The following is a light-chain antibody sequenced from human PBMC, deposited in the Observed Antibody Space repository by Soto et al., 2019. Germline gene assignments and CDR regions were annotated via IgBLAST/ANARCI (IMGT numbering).Light chain of an antibody. J-gene: IGKJ1*01. V-gene: IGKV1-9*01. CDR2: AAS. CDR1: QGISSY. Sequence: IQLTQSPSSLSASVGDRVTITCRASQGISSYLAWYQQKQGKAPKLLIYAASTLQSGVPSRFSGSGSGTDFTLTISSLQPEDFATYYCQQLNSDPWTFGQGTKVEIK. CDR3: QQLNSDPWT.